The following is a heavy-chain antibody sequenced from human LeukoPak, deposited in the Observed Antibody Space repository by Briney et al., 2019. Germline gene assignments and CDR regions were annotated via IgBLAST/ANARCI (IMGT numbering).Heavy chain of an antibody. Sequence: PSETLSLTCTVSGGSITIYYWSWIRQPPGKGLEWVGSIYYSGSTYYNPSLKSRVTISVDTSKNQFSLKLSSVTAADTAVYYCARHVNSNGSPSDYWGQGTLVTVSS. CDR2: IYYSGST. V-gene: IGHV4-39*07. CDR3: ARHVNSNGSPSDY. CDR1: GGSITIYY. J-gene: IGHJ4*02. D-gene: IGHD1-26*01.